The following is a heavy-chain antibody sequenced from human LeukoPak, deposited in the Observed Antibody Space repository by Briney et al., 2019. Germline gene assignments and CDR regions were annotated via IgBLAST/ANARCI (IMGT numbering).Heavy chain of an antibody. CDR2: ISISSGYI. V-gene: IGHV3-21*01. CDR1: EVTFRTYW. J-gene: IGHJ4*02. Sequence: GGSLRLSCTASEVTFRTYWLHWVRQAPGKGLEWVSSISISSGYIYYADSVKGRFTISRDNAKNSLFLQMDSLRAEDTAVYFCARVRMYYDSSGYYSDYWGQGTLVTVSS. CDR3: ARVRMYYDSSGYYSDY. D-gene: IGHD3-22*01.